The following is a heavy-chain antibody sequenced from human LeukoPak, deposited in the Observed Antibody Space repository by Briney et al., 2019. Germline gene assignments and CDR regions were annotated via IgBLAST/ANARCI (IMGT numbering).Heavy chain of an antibody. Sequence: SVKVCCKASGGTFSSYAISWVRQAPGQGLEWMGRIIPILGIANYAQKFQGRVTITADKSTSTAYMELSSLRSEDTAVYYCARHCSGGSCYSRDYWGQGTLVTVSS. CDR2: IIPILGIA. CDR3: ARHCSGGSCYSRDY. V-gene: IGHV1-69*04. D-gene: IGHD2-15*01. CDR1: GGTFSSYA. J-gene: IGHJ4*02.